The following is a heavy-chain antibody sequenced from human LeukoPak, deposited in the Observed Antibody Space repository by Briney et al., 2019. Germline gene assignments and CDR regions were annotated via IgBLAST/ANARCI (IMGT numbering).Heavy chain of an antibody. Sequence: GGSLRLSCAASGFTFSSYAMNWVRQAPGKGLEWVAGISCGDRTFHAESVKGRFTISRDKSKDTLYLQMNSLRAEDTAVYYCAKDAAASPYFHWFDNWGQGTQVIVSS. CDR2: ISCGDRT. J-gene: IGHJ4*02. CDR1: GFTFSSYA. V-gene: IGHV3-23*01. D-gene: IGHD3-9*01. CDR3: AKDAAASPYFHWFDN.